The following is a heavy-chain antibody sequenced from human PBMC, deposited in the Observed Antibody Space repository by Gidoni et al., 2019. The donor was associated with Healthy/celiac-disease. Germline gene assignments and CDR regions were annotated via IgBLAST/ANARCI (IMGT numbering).Heavy chain of an antibody. V-gene: IGHV1-69*06. J-gene: IGHJ3*02. CDR1: GGTFSSYA. CDR2: IIPIFGTA. D-gene: IGHD5-12*01. CDR3: ASKRQDGYNSRFAFDI. Sequence: QVQLVQSGAEVKKPGSSVKVSCKASGGTFSSYAISWVRQAPGQGLEWMGGIIPIFGTANYAQKFQGRVTITADKSTSTAYMELSSLRSEDTAVYYCASKRQDGYNSRFAFDIWGQGTMVTVSS.